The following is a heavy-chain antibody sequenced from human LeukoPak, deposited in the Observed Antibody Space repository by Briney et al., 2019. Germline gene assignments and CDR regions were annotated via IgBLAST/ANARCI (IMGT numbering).Heavy chain of an antibody. Sequence: GGSLRLSCAPSGFTFSNYWMSWVRQAPGKGLEWVANIKQDGSEKNYVDSVKGRFTISRDNAKNSLWLQMNSLRAEDTAVYYCATYSSLNRREFQFWGQGTLLTVSS. CDR1: GFTFSNYW. D-gene: IGHD3-22*01. J-gene: IGHJ1*01. CDR3: ATYSSLNRREFQF. CDR2: IKQDGSEK. V-gene: IGHV3-7*01.